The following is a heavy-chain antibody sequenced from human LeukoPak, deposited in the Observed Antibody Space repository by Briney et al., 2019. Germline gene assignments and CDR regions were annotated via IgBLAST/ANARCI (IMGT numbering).Heavy chain of an antibody. V-gene: IGHV4-59*01. J-gene: IGHJ4*02. Sequence: PSETLSLTCTASGGSISSYYWTWIRQPPGKGLEWIGYIYYSGSTNYNPSLKSRVTISVDTSKNQFSLKLSSVTAADTAVYYCARDSYSSGSYYFDYWGQGTLVTVSS. D-gene: IGHD6-19*01. CDR1: GGSISSYY. CDR2: IYYSGST. CDR3: ARDSYSSGSYYFDY.